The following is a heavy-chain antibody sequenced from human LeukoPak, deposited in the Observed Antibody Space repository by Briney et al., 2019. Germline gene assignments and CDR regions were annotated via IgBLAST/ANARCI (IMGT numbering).Heavy chain of an antibody. CDR1: GFTFSDYY. CDR2: ISSSGSTI. J-gene: IGHJ6*03. CDR3: ASQRTYDYYYYMDV. V-gene: IGHV3-11*01. Sequence: GGSLRLSCAASGFTFSDYYMSWIRQAPGKGLEWVSYISSSGSTIYYADFVKGRFTISRDNAKNSLYLQMNSLRAEDTAVYYCASQRTYDYYYYMDVWGKGTTVTVFS. D-gene: IGHD1-7*01.